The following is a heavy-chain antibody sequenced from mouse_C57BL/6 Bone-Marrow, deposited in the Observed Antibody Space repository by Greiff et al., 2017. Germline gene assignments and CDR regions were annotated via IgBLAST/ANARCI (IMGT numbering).Heavy chain of an antibody. V-gene: IGHV1-59*01. CDR2: IDPSDSYT. Sequence: QVQLQQPGAELVRPGTSVKLSCKASGYTFTSYWMHWVKQRPGQGLEWIGVIDPSDSYTNYNQKFKGKATLTVDTASSTAYMQLSSLTSEDSAVYYYERKRIGGYGGQGTTLTVSA. CDR1: GYTFTSYW. J-gene: IGHJ2*01. CDR3: ERKRIGGY.